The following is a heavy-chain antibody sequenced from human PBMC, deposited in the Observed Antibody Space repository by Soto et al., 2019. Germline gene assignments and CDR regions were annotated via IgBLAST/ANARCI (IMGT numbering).Heavy chain of an antibody. CDR1: GGSISSSSYY. V-gene: IGHV4-39*01. CDR3: ARSLDYSGSGSYYRYYYYGMDV. D-gene: IGHD3-10*01. J-gene: IGHJ6*02. Sequence: SETLSLTCTVSGGSISSSSYYWGWIRQPPGKGLEWIGSIYYSGSTYYNPSLKSRVTISVDTSKNQFSLKLSSVTAADTAVYYCARSLDYSGSGSYYRYYYYGMDVWGQGTSVTVSS. CDR2: IYYSGST.